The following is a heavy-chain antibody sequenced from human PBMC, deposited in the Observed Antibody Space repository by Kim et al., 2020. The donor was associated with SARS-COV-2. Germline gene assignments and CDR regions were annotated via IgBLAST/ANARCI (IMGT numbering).Heavy chain of an antibody. CDR3: ANGDAFDI. J-gene: IGHJ3*02. V-gene: IGHV3-21*01. CDR2: SSYR. Sequence: SSYRYYADSVKGRFTISRDNAKNSLYLQMNSLRAEDTAVYYCANGDAFDIWGQGTMVTVSS.